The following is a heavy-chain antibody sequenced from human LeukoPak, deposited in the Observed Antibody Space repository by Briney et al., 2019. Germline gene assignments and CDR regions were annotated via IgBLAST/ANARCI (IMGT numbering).Heavy chain of an antibody. CDR3: ARESPLFYYDSSGYYDAFDI. CDR2: IHHSGRT. V-gene: IGHV4-38-2*02. J-gene: IGHJ3*02. CDR1: GYSISSDYY. D-gene: IGHD3-22*01. Sequence: SETLSLTCTVSGYSISSDYYWGWIRQPPGKGQEWIGSIHHSGRTYYNPSHKSRVTISVDTSKNQFSLMLSSVTAADTAVYYCARESPLFYYDSSGYYDAFDIWGQGTMVTVSS.